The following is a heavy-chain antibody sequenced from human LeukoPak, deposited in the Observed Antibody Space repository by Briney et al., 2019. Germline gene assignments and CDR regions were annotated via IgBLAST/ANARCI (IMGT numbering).Heavy chain of an antibody. CDR2: IWPDGSTK. V-gene: IGHV3-7*01. CDR1: GFTFSTHW. J-gene: IGHJ4*02. D-gene: IGHD3-3*01. Sequence: GGSLRLSCATSGFTFSTHWMSWVRQAPGKGLEWVASIWPDGSTKYYVDSVKGRFTISRDNTKNSLFLQMHSLRAEDTAVYYCARLFGSVTTYDYWGQGTLVAVSS. CDR3: ARLFGSVTTYDY.